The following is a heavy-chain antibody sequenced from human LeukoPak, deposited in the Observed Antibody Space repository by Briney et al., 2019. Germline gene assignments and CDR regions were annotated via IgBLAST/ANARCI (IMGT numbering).Heavy chain of an antibody. CDR3: AREGTSGNYYYGMDV. Sequence: GGSLRLSCAASGFTFSSYEMNWVRQAPGKGLEWISYISSSGSTIYYADSVKGRFTISRDNAKNSLYLQMNSLRAEDTAVYYRAREGTSGNYYYGMDVWGQGTTVTVSS. V-gene: IGHV3-48*03. D-gene: IGHD1-14*01. J-gene: IGHJ6*02. CDR2: ISSSGSTI. CDR1: GFTFSSYE.